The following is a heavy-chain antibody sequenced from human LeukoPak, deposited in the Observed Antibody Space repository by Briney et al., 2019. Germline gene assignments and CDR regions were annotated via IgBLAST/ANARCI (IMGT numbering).Heavy chain of an antibody. V-gene: IGHV3-30*04. CDR1: GFTFSSYA. Sequence: HPGGSLRLSCAASGFTFSSYAMHWVRQAPGKGLEWVAVISYDGSNKYYADSVKGRFTISRDNSKNTLYLQMNSLRAEDTAVYYCAKETAYYYDSSGQDIWGQGTMVTVSS. CDR2: ISYDGSNK. J-gene: IGHJ3*02. D-gene: IGHD3-22*01. CDR3: AKETAYYYDSSGQDI.